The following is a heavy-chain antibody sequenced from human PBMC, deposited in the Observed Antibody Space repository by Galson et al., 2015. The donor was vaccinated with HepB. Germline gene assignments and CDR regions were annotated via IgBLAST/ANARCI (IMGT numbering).Heavy chain of an antibody. CDR1: GYTFTGYY. V-gene: IGHV1-2*02. Sequence: SVKVSCKASGYTFTGYYMHWVRQAPGQGLEWMGWINPNSGGTNYAQKFQGRVTMTRDTSISTAYMELSRLRSDDTAVYYCAGGSCSSTSCEPYYYYYGMDVWGQGTTVTVSS. D-gene: IGHD2-2*01. J-gene: IGHJ6*02. CDR3: AGGSCSSTSCEPYYYYYGMDV. CDR2: INPNSGGT.